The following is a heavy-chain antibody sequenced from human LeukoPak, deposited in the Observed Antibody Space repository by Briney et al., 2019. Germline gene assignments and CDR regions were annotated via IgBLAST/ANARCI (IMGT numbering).Heavy chain of an antibody. Sequence: PSETLSLTCTVSGGSINTHYWNWLRQSAGKGLEWIGRIYISGSTDYNPSLKSRVTMSVDTSKNQFSLKLSPVTAADTAVYYCARGGQHLWPAYFDYWGQGTLVTVSS. CDR3: ARGGQHLWPAYFDY. D-gene: IGHD5-18*01. CDR2: IYISGST. CDR1: GGSINTHY. J-gene: IGHJ4*02. V-gene: IGHV4-4*07.